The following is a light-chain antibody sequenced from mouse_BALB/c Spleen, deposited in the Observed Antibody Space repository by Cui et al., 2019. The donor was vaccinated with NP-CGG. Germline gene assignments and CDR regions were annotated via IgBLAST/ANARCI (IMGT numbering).Light chain of an antibody. CDR1: TGAVTTSNY. Sequence: QAVVTKESALITSPGETVTLTCRSSTGAVTTSNYDNWVQEKPDHLFTGLIGGTNNRAPGVPARFSGSLIGDKAALTITGAQTEDDAIYFCALWYSNHWVFGGGTKLTVL. CDR2: GTN. CDR3: ALWYSNHWV. V-gene: IGLV1*01. J-gene: IGLJ1*01.